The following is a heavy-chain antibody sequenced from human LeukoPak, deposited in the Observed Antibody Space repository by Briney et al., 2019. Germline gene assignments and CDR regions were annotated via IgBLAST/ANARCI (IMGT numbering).Heavy chain of an antibody. CDR2: IYNSGRT. CDR3: ARRLRIEGGTRRGDALDM. V-gene: IGHV4-59*08. J-gene: IGHJ3*02. CDR1: GGSLNTYY. Sequence: PSETLSLTCTVSGGSLNTYYWTWIRHPPGKGLEWIGYIYNSGRTHHTPSLKSRVTISTDTSKKQFSLRVSSVTAADTAVYYCARRLRIEGGTRRGDALDMWGQGTMVTASS. D-gene: IGHD1-26*01.